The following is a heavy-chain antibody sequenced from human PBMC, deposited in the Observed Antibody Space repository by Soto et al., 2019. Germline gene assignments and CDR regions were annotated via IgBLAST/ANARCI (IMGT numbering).Heavy chain of an antibody. J-gene: IGHJ4*02. V-gene: IGHV3-21*01. CDR1: GFTFSSYS. CDR3: ARVRYDFWSGSDY. D-gene: IGHD3-3*01. CDR2: ISSSSSYI. Sequence: PGGSLRLSCAASGFTFSSYSMNWVRQAPGKGLEWVSSISSSSSYIYYADSVKGRFTISRDNAKNSLYLQMNSLRAEDMAVCYCARVRYDFWSGSDYWGQGTLVTSPQ.